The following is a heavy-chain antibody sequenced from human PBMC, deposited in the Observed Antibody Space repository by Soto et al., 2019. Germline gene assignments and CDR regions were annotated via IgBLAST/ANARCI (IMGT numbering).Heavy chain of an antibody. CDR1: GLTIDDHA. Sequence: PGASLRLSWAASGLTIDDHAVRCVRQGPGKGLESVRGISWNSGSIGYADSVKGRFNISSDNANKSLSLQMNSLRAEDTALYYSAKDIYAAYCSGGSCYPPGYYYYGMDVWGQGTTVSVSS. CDR2: ISWNSGSI. CDR3: AKDIYAAYCSGGSCYPPGYYYYGMDV. D-gene: IGHD2-15*01. V-gene: IGHV3-9*01. J-gene: IGHJ6*01.